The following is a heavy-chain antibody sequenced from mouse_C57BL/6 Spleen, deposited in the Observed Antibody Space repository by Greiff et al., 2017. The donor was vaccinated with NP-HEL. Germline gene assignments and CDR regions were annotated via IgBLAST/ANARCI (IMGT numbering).Heavy chain of an antibody. CDR3: ARVYYDYAAY. D-gene: IGHD2-4*01. J-gene: IGHJ3*01. Sequence: EVQGVESGPELVKPGASVKISCKASGYSFTGYYMNWVKQSPEKSLEWIGEINPSTGGTTYNQKFKAKATLTVDKSSSTAYMQLKSLTSEDSAVYYCARVYYDYAAYWGQGTLVTVSA. CDR1: GYSFTGYY. CDR2: INPSTGGT. V-gene: IGHV1-42*01.